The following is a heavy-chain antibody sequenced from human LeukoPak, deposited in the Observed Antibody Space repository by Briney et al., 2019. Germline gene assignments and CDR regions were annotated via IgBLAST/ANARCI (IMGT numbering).Heavy chain of an antibody. J-gene: IGHJ4*02. D-gene: IGHD6-6*01. CDR1: GFTFSSYA. Sequence: PGGSLRLSCAASGFTFSSYAMSWVRQAPGKGQEWVSAISGSGDSTYYADADSVQGRFTISRDNSKNTLYLQMNSLSAEDTAVYYCAKDKEYSSSSFFGRTDYWGQGILVTVSS. CDR3: AKDKEYSSSSFFGRTDY. V-gene: IGHV3-23*01. CDR2: ISGSGDST.